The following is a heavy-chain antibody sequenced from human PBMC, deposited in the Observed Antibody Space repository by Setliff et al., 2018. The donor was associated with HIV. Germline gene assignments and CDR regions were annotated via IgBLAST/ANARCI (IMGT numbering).Heavy chain of an antibody. CDR1: GGTFSSHA. V-gene: IGHV1-2*02. Sequence: ASVKVSCKASGGTFSSHAINWVRQAPGQGLEWMGWINVNSGGTKYAQKFQGRVTMTRDTSISTAYMEVSSLRSDDTAVYYCARGGSPIYYFDYWSQGTLVTVSS. D-gene: IGHD3-16*01. J-gene: IGHJ4*02. CDR3: ARGGSPIYYFDY. CDR2: INVNSGGT.